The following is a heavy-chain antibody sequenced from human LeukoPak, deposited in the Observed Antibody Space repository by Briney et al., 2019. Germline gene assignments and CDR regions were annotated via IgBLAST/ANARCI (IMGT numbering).Heavy chain of an antibody. D-gene: IGHD6-13*01. V-gene: IGHV1-69*05. CDR2: IIPISGTA. Sequence: SVKVSCKASGGTFSSYAISWVRQAPGQGLEWMGGIIPISGTANYAQKFQGRVTITTDESTSTAYMELSSLRSEDTAVYYCARGSWYSAAALGYWGQGTLVTVSS. CDR1: GGTFSSYA. CDR3: ARGSWYSAAALGY. J-gene: IGHJ4*02.